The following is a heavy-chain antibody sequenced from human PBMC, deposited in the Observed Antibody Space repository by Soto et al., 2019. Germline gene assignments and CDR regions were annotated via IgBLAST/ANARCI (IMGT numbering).Heavy chain of an antibody. CDR1: GGSVIGTYW. CDR3: ARYNAASGTYYFDY. D-gene: IGHD6-13*01. CDR2: IYHSGSA. J-gene: IGHJ4*02. V-gene: IGHV4-4*02. Sequence: LETLSLTCAVSGGSVIGTYWWSWVRQPPGKGLEWIGEIYHSGSANYNPSLKSRVTISVDNSKNQFSLNLNSVTAADTAVYYCARYNAASGTYYFDYWGQGTLVTVS.